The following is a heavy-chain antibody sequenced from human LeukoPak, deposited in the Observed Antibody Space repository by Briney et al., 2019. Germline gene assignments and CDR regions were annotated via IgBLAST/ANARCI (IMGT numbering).Heavy chain of an antibody. D-gene: IGHD5-18*01. V-gene: IGHV3-48*02. CDR2: IRSSSSTI. J-gene: IGHJ6*02. Sequence: TGGSLRLSCAASGFTFSSYSMNSVRHAPGRGLEWVSYIRSSSSTIYYADSVEGRFTISRDNAKNSLYLQMNSLRDEDTAVYYCARGYSYGTYYYYGMDVWGQGTTVTVSS. CDR1: GFTFSSYS. CDR3: ARGYSYGTYYYYGMDV.